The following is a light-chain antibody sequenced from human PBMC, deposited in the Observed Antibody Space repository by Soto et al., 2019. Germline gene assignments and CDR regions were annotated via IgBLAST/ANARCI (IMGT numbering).Light chain of an antibody. CDR2: GAS. J-gene: IGKJ1*01. CDR1: QTISNT. Sequence: EVVMTQSPATLSVSPGDKVSLSCRANQTISNTLAWYQQKPGQAPRLLIYGASSRATGIPDRFSGSGSGTDFTLTISSLEPEDFAVYYCQQRSNWPRTFGQGTKVDIK. CDR3: QQRSNWPRT. V-gene: IGKV3-11*01.